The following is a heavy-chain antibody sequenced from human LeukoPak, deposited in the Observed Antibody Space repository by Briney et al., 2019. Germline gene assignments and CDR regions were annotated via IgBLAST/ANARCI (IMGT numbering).Heavy chain of an antibody. Sequence: GASVKVSCKASGYTFTGYYMHWVRQAPGQGLEWMGRINPNSGGTNYAQKFQGRVTMTRDTSISTAYMELSRLRSDDTAVYYCARTKYSSSWYDKGLGCWGQGTLVTVSS. V-gene: IGHV1-2*06. CDR1: GYTFTGYY. D-gene: IGHD6-13*01. J-gene: IGHJ4*02. CDR3: ARTKYSSSWYDKGLGC. CDR2: INPNSGGT.